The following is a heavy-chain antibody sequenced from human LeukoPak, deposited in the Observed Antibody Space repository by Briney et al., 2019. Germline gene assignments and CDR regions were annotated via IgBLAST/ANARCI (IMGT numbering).Heavy chain of an antibody. CDR2: FYNSGST. Sequence: PSETLSLTCTVSGGSISSGTYYWGWIRQPPGEGLEGIGSFYNSGSTYYNPSLKSRVIISVDTSKNQFSLKLSSVTAADTAVYYCATKGGYYYDSSGYYNYWGQGTLVTVSS. CDR1: GGSISSGTYY. J-gene: IGHJ4*02. D-gene: IGHD3-22*01. V-gene: IGHV4-39*01. CDR3: ATKGGYYYDSSGYYNY.